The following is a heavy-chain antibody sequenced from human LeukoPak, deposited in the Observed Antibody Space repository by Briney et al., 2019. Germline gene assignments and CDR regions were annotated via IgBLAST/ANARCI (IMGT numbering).Heavy chain of an antibody. V-gene: IGHV4-59*08. Sequence: PSETLSLTCTVSGGSISSYYWSWIRQPPGKGLEWIGYIYYSGSANYNPSLKSRVTISVDTPKNQFSLKLRSVTAADTAVYYCARTSGWLDYWGQGTLVTVSS. D-gene: IGHD6-19*01. CDR2: IYYSGSA. CDR3: ARTSGWLDY. J-gene: IGHJ4*02. CDR1: GGSISSYY.